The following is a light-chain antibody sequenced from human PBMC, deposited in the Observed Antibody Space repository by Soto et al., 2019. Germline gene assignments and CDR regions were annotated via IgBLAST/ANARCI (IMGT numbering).Light chain of an antibody. V-gene: IGLV1-40*01. CDR1: SSNIGAGYD. CDR2: GNS. J-gene: IGLJ1*01. Sequence: QPVLTQPPSVSGAPGQRVTISCTGSSSNIGAGYDVHWYQQLPVTAPKLLIYGNSNRPSGVPDRFSGSKSGTSASLAITGLQAEDEADYYCQSYDSSLRGSWVFGTGTKVTVL. CDR3: QSYDSSLRGSWV.